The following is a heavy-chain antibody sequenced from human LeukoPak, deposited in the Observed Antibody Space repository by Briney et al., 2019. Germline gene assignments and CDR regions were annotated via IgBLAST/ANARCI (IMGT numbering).Heavy chain of an antibody. Sequence: PSGTLSLTCTVSVGSISSGCYYWSWVRQHPGKGLEWIGYIYYSGSTYYNPSLKSRVTISVDTSKNQFSLKLSSVTAADTAVYYCARDSRRAGYCSSTSCPATGMDVWGQGTTVTVSS. CDR3: ARDSRRAGYCSSTSCPATGMDV. D-gene: IGHD2-2*01. CDR2: IYYSGST. V-gene: IGHV4-31*03. CDR1: VGSISSGCYY. J-gene: IGHJ6*02.